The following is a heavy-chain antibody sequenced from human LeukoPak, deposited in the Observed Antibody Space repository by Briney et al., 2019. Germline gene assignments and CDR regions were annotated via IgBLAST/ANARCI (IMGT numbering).Heavy chain of an antibody. CDR2: IKQDGSEK. J-gene: IGHJ4*02. Sequence: GGSLRLSCAASGFIFTNYWMNWVRQAPGKGLEWVANIKQDGSEKFYVDSVKGRFTISRDNAKNSLDLQINSLGAEDTAVYYCARGLDCRSTSCYLDNWGQGTLVTVSS. D-gene: IGHD2-2*01. CDR3: ARGLDCRSTSCYLDN. V-gene: IGHV3-7*01. CDR1: GFIFTNYW.